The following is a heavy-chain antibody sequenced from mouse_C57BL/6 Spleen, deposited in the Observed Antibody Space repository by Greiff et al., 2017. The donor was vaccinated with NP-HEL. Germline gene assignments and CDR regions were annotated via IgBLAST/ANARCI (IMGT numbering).Heavy chain of an antibody. J-gene: IGHJ3*01. D-gene: IGHD1-1*01. CDR1: GYTFTSYW. V-gene: IGHV1-52*01. Sequence: QVQLQQPGAELVRPGSSVKLSCKASGYTFTSYWMHWVKQRPIQGLEWIGNIDPSDSETHYNQKFKDKATLTVAKSSSTAYMQLSSLTSEDSAVYYGASAGHYYGSSYGWAYWGQGTLVTVSA. CDR3: ASAGHYYGSSYGWAY. CDR2: IDPSDSET.